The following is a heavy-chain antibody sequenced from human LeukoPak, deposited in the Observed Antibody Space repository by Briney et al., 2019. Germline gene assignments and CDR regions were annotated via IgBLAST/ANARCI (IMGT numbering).Heavy chain of an antibody. CDR3: ATDLVAVAHTFCGGRRYDMDV. Sequence: GGSLRLSCAASGFTVSSNYMSWVRQAPGKGLEWVSVIYSGGSTYYADSVKGRFTISRDNSKNTLYLQMNSLRAEDTAVYYCATDLVAVAHTFCGGRRYDMDVWGNGTKVTDSS. J-gene: IGHJ6*03. D-gene: IGHD6-19*01. CDR2: IYSGGST. CDR1: GFTVSSNY. V-gene: IGHV3-66*02.